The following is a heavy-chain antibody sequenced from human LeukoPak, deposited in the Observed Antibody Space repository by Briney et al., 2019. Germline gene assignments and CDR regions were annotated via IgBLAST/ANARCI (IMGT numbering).Heavy chain of an antibody. J-gene: IGHJ5*02. D-gene: IGHD3-10*01. CDR1: GGSFSGYY. CDR3: ARGGRHYYSGNYYNWFDP. V-gene: IGHV4-34*01. CDR2: INQSGST. Sequence: SETLSLTCAVYGGSFSGYYWSWIRQPPGKGLEWIGEINQSGSTNYNPSLKSRVTISVDTSKNQFSLKLSSVTAADTSVYYCARGGRHYYSGNYYNWFDPWGQGTLVTVSS.